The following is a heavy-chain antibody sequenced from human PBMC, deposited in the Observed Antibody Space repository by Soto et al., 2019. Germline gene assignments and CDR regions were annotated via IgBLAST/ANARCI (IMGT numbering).Heavy chain of an antibody. J-gene: IGHJ4*02. CDR3: ARDIGSGPQCYCDY. CDR1: GYTFTGYY. Sequence: QVQLVQSGAEVKKPGASVKVSCKASGYTFTGYYMHWVRQAPGQGLEWMGWINHNSGGTKYAKKFQGWVTMTRDTSISTAYMELRRLRSGDTAVYFCARDIGSGPQCYCDYWGQGTLVTVSS. D-gene: IGHD6-19*01. CDR2: INHNSGGT. V-gene: IGHV1-2*04.